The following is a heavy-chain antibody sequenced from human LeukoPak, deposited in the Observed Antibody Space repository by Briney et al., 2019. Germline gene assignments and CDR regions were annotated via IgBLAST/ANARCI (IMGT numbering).Heavy chain of an antibody. J-gene: IGHJ4*02. D-gene: IGHD1-26*01. CDR1: GFTFSSYA. CDR2: VRYDGTNE. CDR3: AKDLSRSWSAYFDF. Sequence: GGSLRLSCAASGFTFSSYAMSWVRQAPGKGLEWVAMVRYDGTNEYYADSVKGRFTISRDNSKNTLHLQMNSLRAEDTAMYYCAKDLSRSWSAYFDFWGQGTLVAVSS. V-gene: IGHV3-30*02.